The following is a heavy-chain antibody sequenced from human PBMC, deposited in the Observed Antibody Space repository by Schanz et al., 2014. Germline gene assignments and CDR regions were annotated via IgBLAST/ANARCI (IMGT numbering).Heavy chain of an antibody. J-gene: IGHJ3*02. Sequence: EVQLVESGGGLVQSGGSLRLSCAASGFSFSDYSMNWVRQAPGKGLEWISYIKISGDVFYTDSVKGRFTISRDNAKNTLYLQMSSLRAEDTALYYCAKDPHRDYGGKPQTFDIWGQGTMVTVSS. CDR2: IKISGDV. D-gene: IGHD4-17*01. CDR3: AKDPHRDYGGKPQTFDI. V-gene: IGHV3-48*01. CDR1: GFSFSDYS.